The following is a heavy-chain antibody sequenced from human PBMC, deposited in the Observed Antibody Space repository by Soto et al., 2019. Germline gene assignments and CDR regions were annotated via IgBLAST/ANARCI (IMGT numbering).Heavy chain of an antibody. Sequence: TRSLTCTLSGCSICISSYYWGWVRQPPGKGLEWIGSIYYSWSTYYNPSLKSRVTISVDTSKNQFSLKLSSVTAADTAVYYCARPGYVGPAAAFDYWGQGTLVTVSS. CDR3: ARPGYVGPAAAFDY. CDR2: IYYSWST. J-gene: IGHJ4*02. V-gene: IGHV4-39*01. D-gene: IGHD6-13*01. CDR1: GCSICISSYY.